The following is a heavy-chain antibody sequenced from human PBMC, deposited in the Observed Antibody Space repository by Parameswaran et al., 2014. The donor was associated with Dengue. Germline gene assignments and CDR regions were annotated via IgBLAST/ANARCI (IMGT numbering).Heavy chain of an antibody. CDR3: ARGGLTMVRGVIDNWFDP. D-gene: IGHD3-10*01. CDR2: IYYSGST. V-gene: IGHV4-30-4*01. Sequence: RWIRQPPGKGLEWIGYIYYSGSTYYNPSLKSRVTISVDTSKNQFSLKLSSVTAADTAVYYCARGGLTMVRGVIDNWFDPWGQGTLVTVSS. J-gene: IGHJ5*02.